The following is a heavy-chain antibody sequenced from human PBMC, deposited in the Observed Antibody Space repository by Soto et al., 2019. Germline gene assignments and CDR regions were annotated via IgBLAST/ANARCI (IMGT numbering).Heavy chain of an antibody. J-gene: IGHJ5*02. V-gene: IGHV5-10-1*01. D-gene: IGHD6-13*01. CDR2: IDPSDSYT. Sequence: GESLKISCKGSGYSFTSYWISWVRQMPGTGLEWMGRIDPSDSYTNYSPSFQGHVTISADKSISTAYLQWSSLKASDTAMYYCATSFQAIAEVGTGFDWLDPWGQGTPVTVSS. CDR3: ATSFQAIAEVGTGFDWLDP. CDR1: GYSFTSYW.